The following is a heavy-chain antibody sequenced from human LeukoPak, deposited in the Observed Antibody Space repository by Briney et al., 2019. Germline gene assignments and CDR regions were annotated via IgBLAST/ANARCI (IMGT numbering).Heavy chain of an antibody. D-gene: IGHD6-13*01. V-gene: IGHV1-18*01. CDR2: ISTYNGNT. CDR3: ARVSPASYSRSWERDY. J-gene: IGHJ4*02. Sequence: ASVKVSCKASGYTFTSYGICWVRQAPGQGLEWMGWISTYNGNTNYAQKLQGRVTMTTDTSTSTAYMELRSLRSDDTAVYYCARVSPASYSRSWERDYGGQGTLVTVSS. CDR1: GYTFTSYG.